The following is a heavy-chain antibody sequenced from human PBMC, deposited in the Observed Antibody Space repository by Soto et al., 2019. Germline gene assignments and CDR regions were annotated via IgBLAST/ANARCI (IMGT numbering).Heavy chain of an antibody. CDR1: GYPFINYS. Sequence: ASVKVSCKASGYPFINYSMHWVRQAPGQRLEWMGWINAGNGNTKYSEKFQGRVTITRDTSASTAYMELSSLTSEDTAVYYCARASDWFGPWGQGTQVTVSS. J-gene: IGHJ5*02. V-gene: IGHV1-3*01. CDR2: INAGNGNT. CDR3: ARASDWFGP.